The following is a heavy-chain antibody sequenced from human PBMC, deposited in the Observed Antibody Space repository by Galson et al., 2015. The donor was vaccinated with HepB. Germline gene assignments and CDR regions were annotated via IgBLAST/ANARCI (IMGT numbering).Heavy chain of an antibody. J-gene: IGHJ4*02. Sequence: SLRLSSAASGFTFSNYGMHWVRQAPGKGLEWVAVISHDGSNKYYADTVRGRFTISRDNSKNTLYLQMNSLSTEDTAIYYCAKGDDYGSSGYSDYWGQGTLVTVSS. D-gene: IGHD3-22*01. CDR1: GFTFSNYG. CDR3: AKGDDYGSSGYSDY. V-gene: IGHV3-30*18. CDR2: ISHDGSNK.